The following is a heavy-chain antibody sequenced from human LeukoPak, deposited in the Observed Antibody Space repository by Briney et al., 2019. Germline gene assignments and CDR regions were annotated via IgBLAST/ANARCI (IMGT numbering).Heavy chain of an antibody. J-gene: IGHJ4*02. CDR1: GFTFRSYG. Sequence: GGSLRLSCAASGFTFRSYGMHWVRQAPGKGLEWVAVIWYDGSNKYYADSVKGRFTASRDNSKNTLYLQMNSLRAEDTAVYYCATAVASSSGWYADYWAQGTLVTVSS. D-gene: IGHD6-19*01. CDR2: IWYDGSNK. CDR3: ATAVASSSGWYADY. V-gene: IGHV3-33*01.